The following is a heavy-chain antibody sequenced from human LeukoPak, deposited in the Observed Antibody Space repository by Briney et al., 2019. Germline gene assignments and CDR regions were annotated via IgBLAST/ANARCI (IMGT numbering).Heavy chain of an antibody. CDR2: IYPGDSDT. J-gene: IGHJ3*02. CDR3: ARRGIAAYCGGDCPPGAFDI. D-gene: IGHD2-21*01. CDR1: GYSFSTYW. Sequence: GESLKISCKGSGYSFSTYWIGWVRQMPGRGLEWMGIIYPGDSDTTYSPSFQGQVTISADKSISTAYLQWSSLKASDTAMYYCARRGIAAYCGGDCPPGAFDIWGQGTMVTVSS. V-gene: IGHV5-51*01.